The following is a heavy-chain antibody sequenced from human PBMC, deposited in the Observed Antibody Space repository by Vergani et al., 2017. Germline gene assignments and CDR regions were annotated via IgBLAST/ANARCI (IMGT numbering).Heavy chain of an antibody. Sequence: EVQLVQSGAEVKKPGESLKISCQISGYSFTNYWIGWVRQMPGKGLEWMGIIHPADSDTSYSPSFQGQVTISVDKSISTAYLQRSSLRASDSAMYYCARRDGRDSSGSKYFDYWGQGTLVTVSS. V-gene: IGHV5-51*01. CDR1: GYSFTNYW. J-gene: IGHJ4*02. CDR2: IHPADSDT. CDR3: ARRDGRDSSGSKYFDY. D-gene: IGHD3-22*01.